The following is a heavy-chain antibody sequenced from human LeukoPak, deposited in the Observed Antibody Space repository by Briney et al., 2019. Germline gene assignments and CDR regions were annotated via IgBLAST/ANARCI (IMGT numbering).Heavy chain of an antibody. V-gene: IGHV3-74*01. D-gene: IGHD3-16*01. J-gene: IGHJ4*02. CDR3: VRTLGAVDI. CDR2: INSDGSIT. Sequence: QPGASLRLSCAASGFTFSNYWIRWVRQAPGNGLVWVSRINSDGSITTYAESVKIRFTIYRHDAKNTLYLQMSSLRGEDTAVYYCVRTLGAVDIWGQGTLVTVSS. CDR1: GFTFSNYW.